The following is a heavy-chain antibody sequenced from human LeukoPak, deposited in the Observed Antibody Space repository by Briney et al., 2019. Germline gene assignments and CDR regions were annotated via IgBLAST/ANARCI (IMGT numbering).Heavy chain of an antibody. CDR1: GFTFSNAW. CDR3: AKLPLIDYDYVWGSYRDAFDI. J-gene: IGHJ3*02. D-gene: IGHD3-16*02. CDR2: IRYDGGIK. V-gene: IGHV3-30*02. Sequence: GGSLRLSCAASGFTFSNAWMNWVRQPPGKGLEWVAFIRYDGGIKHYADSVKGRFTLSRDNSKNTLYLQMNSLRAEDTAVYYCAKLPLIDYDYVWGSYRDAFDIWGQGTMVTVSS.